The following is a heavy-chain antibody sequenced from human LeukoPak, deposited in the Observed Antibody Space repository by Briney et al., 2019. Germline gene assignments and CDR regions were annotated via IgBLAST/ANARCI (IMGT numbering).Heavy chain of an antibody. Sequence: PSETLSLTCTVSGGSISSGDYYWSWIRQPPGKGLEWIGYIYHSGSTYYNPSLKSRVTISVDRSKNQFSLKLSSVTAADTAVYYCTREPPKGRGAFDIWGQGTMVTVSS. D-gene: IGHD3-10*01. CDR3: TREPPKGRGAFDI. CDR2: IYHSGST. J-gene: IGHJ3*02. V-gene: IGHV4-30-2*01. CDR1: GGSISSGDYY.